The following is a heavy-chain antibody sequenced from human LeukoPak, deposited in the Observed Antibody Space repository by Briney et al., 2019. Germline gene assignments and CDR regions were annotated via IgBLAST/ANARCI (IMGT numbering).Heavy chain of an antibody. D-gene: IGHD2-15*01. CDR2: IKSNSEGGTI. Sequence: GGSLRLSCAVSGITLSNYGMSWVRQAPGKGLESVGRIKSNSEGGTIDYGAPVKGRFTISRDESTNTLFLQMNSLKTEDTAVYYCTSGGGTMDFWGQGTLVTVSS. CDR1: GITLSNYG. J-gene: IGHJ4*02. CDR3: TSGGGTMDF. V-gene: IGHV3-15*01.